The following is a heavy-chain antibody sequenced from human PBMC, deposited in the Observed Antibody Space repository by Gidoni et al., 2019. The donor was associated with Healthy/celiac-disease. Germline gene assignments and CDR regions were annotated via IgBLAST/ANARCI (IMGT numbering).Heavy chain of an antibody. D-gene: IGHD3-16*02. CDR1: GYTFTSYD. V-gene: IGHV1-8*01. CDR3: ARGGMITFGGVIAAFGY. CDR2: MNPNSGNT. J-gene: IGHJ4*02. Sequence: QVQLVQSGAEVKKPGASVTVSCKASGYTFTSYDINWVRQATGQGLEWMGWMNPNSGNTGYAQKFQGRVTMTRNTSISTAYMELSSLRSEDTAVYYCARGGMITFGGVIAAFGYWGQGTLVTVSS.